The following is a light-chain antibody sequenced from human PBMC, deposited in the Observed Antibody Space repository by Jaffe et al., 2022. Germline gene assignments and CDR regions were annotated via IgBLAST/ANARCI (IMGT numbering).Light chain of an antibody. CDR3: NSRDTSGHLS. CDR2: AKN. CDR1: SLRIYY. J-gene: IGLJ2*01. Sequence: SSELTQDPAVSVALGQTVRITCQGDSLRIYYASWYQQKPGQAPVLVIYAKNNRPSGIPDRFSGSSSGNTASLTITGAQAEDEADYYCNSRDTSGHLSFGGGTKLTVL. V-gene: IGLV3-19*01.